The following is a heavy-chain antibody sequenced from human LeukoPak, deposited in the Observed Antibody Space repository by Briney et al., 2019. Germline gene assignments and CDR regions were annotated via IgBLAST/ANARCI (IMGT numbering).Heavy chain of an antibody. D-gene: IGHD3-10*01. V-gene: IGHV4-61*01. J-gene: IGHJ4*02. CDR2: IYYSVTS. CDR3: ARGSGGDGSGSL. CDR1: GSSMSSDYY. Sequence: SETLSLTCTVSGSSMSSDYYWGWIRQPPGKGLEWIGYIYYSVTSDYNPSLKSRVTMSVGMSTNQISLKLSSVTAADTAVYYCARGSGGDGSGSLWGRGTLVTVSS.